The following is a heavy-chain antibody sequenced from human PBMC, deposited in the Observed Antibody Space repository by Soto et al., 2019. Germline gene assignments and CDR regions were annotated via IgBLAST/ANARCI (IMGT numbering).Heavy chain of an antibody. CDR2: IYNSGSS. J-gene: IGHJ4*02. CDR3: ARTTFYDIFTAYYSLFDY. D-gene: IGHD3-9*01. V-gene: IGHV4-31*03. CDR1: GASIYNGGYF. Sequence: SETLSLTCSVSGASIYNGGYFWSWIRQSPGKGLEWIGHIYNSGSSYNNPSLKSRVTISVDTSKNQFSLKLSAVTAADTAVYFCARTTFYDIFTAYYSLFDYWGQGTMVTVSS.